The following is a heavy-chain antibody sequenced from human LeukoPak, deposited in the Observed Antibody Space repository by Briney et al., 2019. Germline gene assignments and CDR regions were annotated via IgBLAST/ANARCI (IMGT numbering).Heavy chain of an antibody. CDR3: ARDHGATIFYDAFDI. D-gene: IGHD1-26*01. CDR2: IYTSRSN. J-gene: IGHJ3*02. Sequence: SETLSLTCTVSGVTISSYYWNWTRQPAGKGLEWIGRIYTSRSNIYNPSLKSRATMSVYTSMNQFSLKVSAVSSADTAVYYCARDHGATIFYDAFDIWGQGTMVTVSS. V-gene: IGHV4-4*07. CDR1: GVTISSYY.